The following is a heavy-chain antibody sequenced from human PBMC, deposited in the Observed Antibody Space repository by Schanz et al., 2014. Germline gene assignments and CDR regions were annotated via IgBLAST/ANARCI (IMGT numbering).Heavy chain of an antibody. J-gene: IGHJ5*02. CDR3: ARDRRRYCSTASCLHDNWFDP. D-gene: IGHD2-2*01. CDR2: ISAYNGNT. CDR1: GYTFVSYS. Sequence: QVQLVQSGAEVKKPGASVKVSCKASGYTFVSYSMHWVRQAPGQGLEWMGWISAYNGNTNYAQKLQGRVTMTTDTSTGTACMELRSLRSDDTAVYYCARDRRRYCSTASCLHDNWFDPWGQGTLVIVSS. V-gene: IGHV1-18*04.